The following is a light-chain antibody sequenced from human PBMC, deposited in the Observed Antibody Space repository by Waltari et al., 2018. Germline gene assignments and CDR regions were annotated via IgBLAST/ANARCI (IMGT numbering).Light chain of an antibody. Sequence: QSVLTQPPSVSGTPGPRVTISCSGSSSNIGRDTVTWYRQLPGTAPKLLIYGTNQRPSGVPDRFSGSKSGTSASLAISGLQSDDEADYYCAAWDDSLRAWVFGGGTQLTVL. CDR1: SSNIGRDT. CDR2: GTN. CDR3: AAWDDSLRAWV. V-gene: IGLV1-44*01. J-gene: IGLJ3*02.